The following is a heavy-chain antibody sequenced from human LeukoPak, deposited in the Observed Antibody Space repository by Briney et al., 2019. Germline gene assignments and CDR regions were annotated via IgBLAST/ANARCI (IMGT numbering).Heavy chain of an antibody. CDR2: ISSSSSYI. V-gene: IGHV3-21*01. Sequence: GGSLRLSCAASGFTFSSYWMSWVRQAPGKGLEWVSSISSSSSYIYYADSVKGRFTISRDNAKNSLYLQMNSLRAEDTAVYYCARDSKWSYYDFWSGYYLDYWGQGTLVTVSS. CDR3: ARDSKWSYYDFWSGYYLDY. J-gene: IGHJ4*02. D-gene: IGHD3-3*01. CDR1: GFTFSSYW.